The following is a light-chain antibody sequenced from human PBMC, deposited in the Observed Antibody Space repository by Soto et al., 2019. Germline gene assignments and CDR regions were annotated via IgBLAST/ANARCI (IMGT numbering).Light chain of an antibody. V-gene: IGKV3-11*01. CDR1: QSVSSY. Sequence: EIVLTQSPATLSLSPGERATLSCRASQSVSSYLAWYQQQPGQAPRLLIYDPSKRATGIPARLSGSGSGTAFTLTISSLEPDDFAVYYSQHRTTWPRSFTFGPGTKLDIK. CDR2: DPS. CDR3: QHRTTWPRSFT. J-gene: IGKJ3*01.